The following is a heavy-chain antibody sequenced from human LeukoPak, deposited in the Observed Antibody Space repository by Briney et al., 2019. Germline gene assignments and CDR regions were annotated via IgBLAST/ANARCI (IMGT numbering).Heavy chain of an antibody. D-gene: IGHD5-24*01. Sequence: ASVKVSCKASGYTFSNYNVHWVRQAPGQGLEWMGWINPNSGGTNYAQKFQGRVTMTRDTSISTAYMELSRLRSDDTAVYYCARGVEMATSKEDYWGQGTLVTVSS. V-gene: IGHV1-2*02. CDR3: ARGVEMATSKEDY. CDR1: GYTFSNYN. CDR2: INPNSGGT. J-gene: IGHJ4*02.